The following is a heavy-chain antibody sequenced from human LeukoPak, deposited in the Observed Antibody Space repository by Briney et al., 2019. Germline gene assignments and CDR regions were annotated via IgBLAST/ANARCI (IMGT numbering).Heavy chain of an antibody. CDR1: GFTFSSYA. J-gene: IGHJ3*02. Sequence: GGSLRLSCAASGFTFSSYAMSWVRQAPGKGLEWVSAISGSGSSTYYADSVKGRFTISRDNSRNTLYLQMNSLRAEDTAVYYCAKVGGISSDIWGQGTMVTVSS. CDR3: AKVGGISSDI. CDR2: ISGSGSST. D-gene: IGHD3-16*01. V-gene: IGHV3-23*01.